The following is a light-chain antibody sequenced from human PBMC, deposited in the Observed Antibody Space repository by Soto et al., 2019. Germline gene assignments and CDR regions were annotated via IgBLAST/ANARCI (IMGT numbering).Light chain of an antibody. CDR1: SSNIGAGYD. V-gene: IGLV1-40*01. Sequence: QSALTQPPSVSGAPGQRVTISCTGSSSNIGAGYDVHWYQQLPGTAPKLLIYGNSNRPSGVPDRFSGSKSGTSASLAITGLQAEDEADYYCSSYTSSSTVVFGGGTQLTVL. CDR3: SSYTSSSTVV. J-gene: IGLJ2*01. CDR2: GNS.